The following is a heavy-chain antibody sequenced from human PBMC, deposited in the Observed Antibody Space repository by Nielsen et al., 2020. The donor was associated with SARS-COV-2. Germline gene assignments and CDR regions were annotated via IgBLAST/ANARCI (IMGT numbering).Heavy chain of an antibody. D-gene: IGHD3-10*01. CDR1: GFTFSSYW. J-gene: IGHJ4*02. V-gene: IGHV3-23*01. CDR3: ARQFYGCNDY. CDR2: ISGSGYTT. Sequence: GESLKISCAVSGFTFSSYWMDWVRQVPGKGLEWVSGISGSGYTTDYVDSVKGRFAISRDNSKNTLYLQMDSLRAEDTAVYYCARQFYGCNDYWGQGTLVTVSS.